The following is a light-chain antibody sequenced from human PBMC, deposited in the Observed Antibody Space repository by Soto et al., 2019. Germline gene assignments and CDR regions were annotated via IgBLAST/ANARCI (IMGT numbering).Light chain of an antibody. Sequence: DIVMTPSPATLSVSPGERATLSCRASQRVNTNVAWYQQKPGQSPRVLIYDASTRATGIPARFSGSGSGTEFTLTISSLQSEDSAVYYCQQYQNWLTFGGGTEVEIK. J-gene: IGKJ4*01. CDR2: DAS. V-gene: IGKV3-15*01. CDR1: QRVNTN. CDR3: QQYQNWLT.